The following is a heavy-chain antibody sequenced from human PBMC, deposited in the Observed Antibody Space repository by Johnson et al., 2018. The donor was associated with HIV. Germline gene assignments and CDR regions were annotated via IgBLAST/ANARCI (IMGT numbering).Heavy chain of an antibody. D-gene: IGHD5-12*01. CDR2: VNWDGGST. Sequence: VQLVESGGGVVRPGGSLRLSCAASGFTFDDYGMSWVRQAPGKGLEWVAGVNWDGGSTGYADSVQGRFTISRDNAKNSLYLQMNSRRAEDTALYYCARDGPYSGYDENAFDIWGQGTMVTVSS. J-gene: IGHJ3*02. V-gene: IGHV3-20*04. CDR1: GFTFDDYG. CDR3: ARDGPYSGYDENAFDI.